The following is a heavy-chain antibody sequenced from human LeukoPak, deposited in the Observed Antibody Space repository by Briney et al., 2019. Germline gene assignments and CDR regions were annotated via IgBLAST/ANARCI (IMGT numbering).Heavy chain of an antibody. CDR3: AKGIVPAAISNSDY. CDR1: GFTFSSYG. CDR2: ISGSGGST. V-gene: IGHV3-23*01. D-gene: IGHD2-2*01. J-gene: IGHJ4*02. Sequence: GGSLRLSCAASGFTFSSYGMNWVRQAPGKGLEWVSAISGSGGSTYYADSVKGRFTISRDNSKNTLSLQMNSLRAEDTAIYYCAKGIVPAAISNSDYWGQGTLVTVSS.